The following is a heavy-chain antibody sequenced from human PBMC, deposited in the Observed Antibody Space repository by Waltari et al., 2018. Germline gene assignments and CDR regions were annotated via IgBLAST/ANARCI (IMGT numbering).Heavy chain of an antibody. Sequence: QVQLVQSGAEVKKPGSSVKVSCKASGGTFSRYTIRWVRQAPGQGLEWMGRIIPILGIANYAQKFQGRVTITADKSTSTAYMELSSLRSEDTAVYYCAAIQGSLVVPAATYFDYWGQGTLVTVSS. CDR2: IIPILGIA. D-gene: IGHD2-2*01. CDR1: GGTFSRYT. V-gene: IGHV1-69*02. J-gene: IGHJ4*02. CDR3: AAIQGSLVVPAATYFDY.